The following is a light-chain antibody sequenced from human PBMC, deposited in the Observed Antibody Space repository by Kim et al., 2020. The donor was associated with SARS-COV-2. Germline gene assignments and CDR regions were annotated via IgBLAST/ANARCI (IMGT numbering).Light chain of an antibody. Sequence: GQSITISSTVASSDVGNYNFVSWCQHHPGKAPTLIIYEGNKRPSGVSNRFSGSKSGNTASLTISGLQAEDEANYYCCSFVNTNTWVFGGGTQLTVL. CDR3: CSFVNTNTWV. CDR2: EGN. J-gene: IGLJ3*02. CDR1: SSDVGNYNF. V-gene: IGLV2-23*01.